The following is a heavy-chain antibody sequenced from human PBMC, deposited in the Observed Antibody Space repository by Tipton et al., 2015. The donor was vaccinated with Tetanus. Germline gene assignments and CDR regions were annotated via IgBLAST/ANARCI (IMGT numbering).Heavy chain of an antibody. CDR3: ARDLGIAVAGTPIYYYYGMDV. J-gene: IGHJ6*02. Sequence: TLSLTCTVSGGSISSYYWSWIRQPPGKGLEWIGYIYYSGSTNYNPSLKSRVTISVDTSKNQFSLKLSSVTAADTAVYYCARDLGIAVAGTPIYYYYGMDVWGQGP. CDR2: IYYSGST. V-gene: IGHV4-59*01. CDR1: GGSISSYY. D-gene: IGHD6-19*01.